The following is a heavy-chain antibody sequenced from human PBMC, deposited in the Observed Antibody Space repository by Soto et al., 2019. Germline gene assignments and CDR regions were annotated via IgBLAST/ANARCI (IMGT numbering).Heavy chain of an antibody. D-gene: IGHD3-16*01. Sequence: EVQLVESGGGLVKPWGSLRLSCAASGFNFSSYSMNWVRQARGKGMEWVSSISSSSRYIYYADSVKGRFTISRDNAKNSLYLQMNSLRAEDTAVYYCARGDSVGQLITYYYYGMAGWGEGTTVTVSS. J-gene: IGHJ6*04. V-gene: IGHV3-21*01. CDR2: ISSSSRYI. CDR3: ARGDSVGQLITYYYYGMAG. CDR1: GFNFSSYS.